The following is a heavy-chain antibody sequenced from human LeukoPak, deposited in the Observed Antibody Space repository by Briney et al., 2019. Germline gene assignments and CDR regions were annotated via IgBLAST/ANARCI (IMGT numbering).Heavy chain of an antibody. CDR1: GFTFSSYW. D-gene: IGHD1-26*01. V-gene: IGHV3-30*18. Sequence: GGSLRLSCAASGFTFSSYWMSWVRQAPGKGLEWVAVISYDGSNKYYADSVKGRFTISRDNSKNTLYLQMNSLRAEDTAVYYCAKTRGVGATSLDYWGQGTLVTVSS. CDR2: ISYDGSNK. J-gene: IGHJ4*02. CDR3: AKTRGVGATSLDY.